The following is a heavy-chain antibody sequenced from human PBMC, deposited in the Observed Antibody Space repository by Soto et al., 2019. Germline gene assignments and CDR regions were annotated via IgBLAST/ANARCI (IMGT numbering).Heavy chain of an antibody. CDR3: ASAGLPYYYDSSAFPYNWFDP. D-gene: IGHD3-22*01. J-gene: IGHJ5*02. Sequence: ASVKVSCKASGGTFSSYAISWVRQAPGQGLEWMGGIIPIFGTANYAQKFQGRVTITADESTSTAYMELSSLRSEDTAVYYCASAGLPYYYDSSAFPYNWFDPWGQGTLVTVSS. CDR2: IIPIFGTA. CDR1: GGTFSSYA. V-gene: IGHV1-69*13.